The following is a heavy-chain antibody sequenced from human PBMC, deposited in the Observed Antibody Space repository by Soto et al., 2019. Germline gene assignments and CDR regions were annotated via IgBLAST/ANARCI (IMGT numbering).Heavy chain of an antibody. Sequence: EVQLVESGGGLVKPGGSLRLSCAASGFTFSSYSMNWVRQAPGKGLEWVSSISSSSSYIYYADSVKGRFTISRDNAKNSLYLQMNSLRAEDTAVDYCAREDYVIGTFDYWGQGTLVTVSS. V-gene: IGHV3-21*01. CDR3: AREDYVIGTFDY. CDR2: ISSSSSYI. D-gene: IGHD3-16*02. CDR1: GFTFSSYS. J-gene: IGHJ4*02.